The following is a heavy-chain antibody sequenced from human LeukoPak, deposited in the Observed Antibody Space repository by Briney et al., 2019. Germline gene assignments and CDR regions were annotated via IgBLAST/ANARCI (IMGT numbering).Heavy chain of an antibody. V-gene: IGHV3-15*01. D-gene: IGHD6-19*01. Sequence: GGSLSLSCAASGFTFSNAWMSWVRQAPGKGLEWVGRIKSKTDGGTTDYAAPVKGRFTISRDDSKNTLYLQMNSLKTEDTSVYYSTVHSGWVDYWGQGTLVTVSS. CDR3: TVHSGWVDY. J-gene: IGHJ4*02. CDR1: GFTFSNAW. CDR2: IKSKTDGGTT.